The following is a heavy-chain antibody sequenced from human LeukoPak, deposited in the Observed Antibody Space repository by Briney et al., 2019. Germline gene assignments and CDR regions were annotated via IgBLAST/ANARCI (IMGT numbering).Heavy chain of an antibody. J-gene: IGHJ4*02. CDR1: GFTFSSYA. CDR3: AKVPCMVRGVIIGY. Sequence: GGSLRLSCAASGFTFSSYAMSWVRQAPGKGLEWVSAISGSGGSTYYADSVKGRFTISRDNSKNTLYLQMNSLRAEDTAVYYCAKVPCMVRGVIIGYWGQGTLVTVSS. D-gene: IGHD3-10*01. V-gene: IGHV3-23*01. CDR2: ISGSGGST.